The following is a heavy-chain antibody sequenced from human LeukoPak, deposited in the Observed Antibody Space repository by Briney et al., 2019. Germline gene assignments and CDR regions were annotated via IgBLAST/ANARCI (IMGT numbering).Heavy chain of an antibody. Sequence: SETLSLTCTVSGGSISSYYWSWIRQPAGKGLEWIGRIYTSGSTNYNPSLKSRVTISVDTSKNQFSLKLSSVTAADTAVYYCARVAALYYYYCMDVWGKGTTVTVSS. V-gene: IGHV4-4*07. CDR1: GGSISSYY. CDR2: IYTSGST. D-gene: IGHD2-15*01. J-gene: IGHJ6*03. CDR3: ARVAALYYYYCMDV.